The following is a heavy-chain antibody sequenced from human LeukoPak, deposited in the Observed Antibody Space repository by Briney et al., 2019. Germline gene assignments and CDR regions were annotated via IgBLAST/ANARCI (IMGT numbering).Heavy chain of an antibody. CDR3: AKFPSTVPTNYFDY. V-gene: IGHV3-23*01. D-gene: IGHD2-2*01. J-gene: IGHJ4*02. CDR2: ISGSGGTT. Sequence: GGSLTLSCAASGFTFSSYGMGWARLPPRKGLGLDSIISGSGGTTYYADSVKGRFTISRDNSKNTLYLQMNSLRAEDTAIYYCAKFPSTVPTNYFDYWGQGTLVTVSS. CDR1: GFTFSSYG.